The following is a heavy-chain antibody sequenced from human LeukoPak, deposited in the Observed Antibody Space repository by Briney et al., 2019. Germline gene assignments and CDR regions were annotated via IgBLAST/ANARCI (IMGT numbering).Heavy chain of an antibody. D-gene: IGHD2-2*01. CDR2: IYASGNT. J-gene: IGHJ4*02. CDR1: GGSISSYD. CDR3: ARDSIKAPFDY. V-gene: IGHV4-4*07. Sequence: PSETLSLTCTVSGGSISSYDWSWIRKPAGKGPEWIGRIYASGNTRYNPSLKSRLTMSVDTSKNQFSLKLSSVTAADTAVYYCARDSIKAPFDYWGQGTLVTVSS.